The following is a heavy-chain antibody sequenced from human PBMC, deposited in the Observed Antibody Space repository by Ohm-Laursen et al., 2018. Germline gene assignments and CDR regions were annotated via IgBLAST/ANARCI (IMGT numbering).Heavy chain of an antibody. J-gene: IGHJ5*02. D-gene: IGHD2-2*01. CDR1: GFTFSDYY. Sequence: LSCAASGFTFSDYYMSWIRQHPGKGLEWIGYIYYSGSTYYNPSLKSRVTISVDTSKNQFSLKLSSVTAADTAVYYCAREVPELDWFDPWGQGTLVTVSS. CDR2: IYYSGST. V-gene: IGHV4-31*02. CDR3: AREVPELDWFDP.